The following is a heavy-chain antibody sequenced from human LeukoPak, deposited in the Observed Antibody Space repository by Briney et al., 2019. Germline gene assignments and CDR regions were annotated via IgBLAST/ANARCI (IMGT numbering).Heavy chain of an antibody. V-gene: IGHV4-39*01. CDR3: ARRTTKISGVACFDY. CDR1: VASISSVGSY. Sequence: SETLSLTRTVSVASISSVGSYWGWIRHPPGEGLEWIGSIYYGGSTYCNPSLKTRVTISLDTSKNQFSLRLSSVTATDTAVYYCARRTTKISGVACFDYWGQGTPVIVSS. CDR2: IYYGGST. J-gene: IGHJ4*02. D-gene: IGHD3-3*01.